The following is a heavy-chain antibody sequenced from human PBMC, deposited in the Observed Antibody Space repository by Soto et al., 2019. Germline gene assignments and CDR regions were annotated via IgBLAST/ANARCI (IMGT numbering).Heavy chain of an antibody. CDR1: GGSISSSSYY. Sequence: PSETLSLTCTVSGGSISSSSYYWGWIRQPPGKGLEWIGSIYYSGSTYYNPSLKSRVTISVDTSKNQFSLKLSSVTAADTAVYYCARRRDSSGYYLVYFDYWGQGTLVTV. D-gene: IGHD3-22*01. J-gene: IGHJ4*02. CDR2: IYYSGST. CDR3: ARRRDSSGYYLVYFDY. V-gene: IGHV4-39*01.